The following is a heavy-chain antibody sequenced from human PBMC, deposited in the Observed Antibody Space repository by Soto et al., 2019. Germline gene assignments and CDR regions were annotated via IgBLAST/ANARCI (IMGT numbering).Heavy chain of an antibody. CDR2: IIPIFGTA. Sequence: GASVKVSCKASGGTFSSYAISWVRQAPGQGLEWMGGIIPIFGTANYAQKFQGRVTITADESTSTAYMELSSLRSEDTAVYYCARGWLRRDYYYGMDVWGQGTTVTVS. J-gene: IGHJ6*02. CDR3: ARGWLRRDYYYGMDV. D-gene: IGHD5-12*01. V-gene: IGHV1-69*13. CDR1: GGTFSSYA.